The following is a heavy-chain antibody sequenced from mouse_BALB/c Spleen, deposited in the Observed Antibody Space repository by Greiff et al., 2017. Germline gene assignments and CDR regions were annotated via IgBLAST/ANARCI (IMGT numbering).Heavy chain of an antibody. CDR3: ARIVPHWYFDV. CDR2: INPYNGAT. D-gene: IGHD2-12*01. J-gene: IGHJ1*01. V-gene: IGHV1-31*01. Sequence: DVQLQESGPELVKPGASVKISCKASGYSFTGYYMHWVKQSHVKSLEWIGRINPYNGATSYNQNFKDKASLTVDKSSSTAYMELHSLTSEDSAVYYCARIVPHWYFDVWGAGTTITVSS. CDR1: GYSFTGYY.